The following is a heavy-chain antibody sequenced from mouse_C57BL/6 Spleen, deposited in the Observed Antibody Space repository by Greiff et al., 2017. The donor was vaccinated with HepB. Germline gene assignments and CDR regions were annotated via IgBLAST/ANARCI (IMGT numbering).Heavy chain of an antibody. J-gene: IGHJ3*01. CDR3: TRGYDYDPWFAY. V-gene: IGHV5-9-1*02. D-gene: IGHD2-4*01. CDR2: ISSGGDYI. Sequence: EVQGVESGEGLVKPGGSLKLSCAASGFTFSSYAMSWVRQTPEKRLEWVAYISSGGDYIYYADTVKGRFTISRDNARNTLYLQMSSLKSEDTAMYYCTRGYDYDPWFAYWGQGTLVTVSA. CDR1: GFTFSSYA.